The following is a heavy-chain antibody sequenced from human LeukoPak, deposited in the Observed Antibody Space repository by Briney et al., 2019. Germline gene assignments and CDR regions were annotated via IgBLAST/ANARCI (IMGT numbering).Heavy chain of an antibody. J-gene: IGHJ4*02. V-gene: IGHV4-59*12. D-gene: IGHD5-18*01. CDR3: ASGPKRYSYGYTTDY. CDR2: IYYSGST. Sequence: PSETLSLTCAVYGGSFSSYYWSWIRQPPGKGLEWIGYIYYSGSTNHNPSLKSRVTISVDTSKNQFSLKLSSVTAADTAVYYCASGPKRYSYGYTTDYWGQGTLVTVSS. CDR1: GGSFSSYY.